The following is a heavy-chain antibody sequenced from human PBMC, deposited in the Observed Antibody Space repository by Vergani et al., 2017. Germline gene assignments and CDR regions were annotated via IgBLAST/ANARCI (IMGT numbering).Heavy chain of an antibody. Sequence: EVQLLESGGGLVQPGGALRLSCAASGFIFSTYAMSWVRQAPGKGLEWVSAISASGENRYYADSVKGRFTISRNNSKNTLFLQMSSLRAEDTAVYYCAKDGPIPRQQPYYWGQGTLVTVSS. CDR3: AKDGPIPRQQPYY. CDR1: GFIFSTYA. D-gene: IGHD6-13*01. V-gene: IGHV3-23*01. CDR2: ISASGENR. J-gene: IGHJ4*02.